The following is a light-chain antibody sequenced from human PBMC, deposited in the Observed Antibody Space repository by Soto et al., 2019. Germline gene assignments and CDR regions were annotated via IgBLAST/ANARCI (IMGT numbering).Light chain of an antibody. CDR3: SSYRNSRTVV. CDR2: DVS. Sequence: QSVLTQPASVSGSPGQSITISCTGTSSDVGGFNYVSWYQQHPGKAPKLIIYDVSNRPSWVSNRFSGSKSGNTASLTISGLQAEDEADYYCSSYRNSRTVVFGGGTKLTVL. J-gene: IGLJ2*01. CDR1: SSDVGGFNY. V-gene: IGLV2-14*01.